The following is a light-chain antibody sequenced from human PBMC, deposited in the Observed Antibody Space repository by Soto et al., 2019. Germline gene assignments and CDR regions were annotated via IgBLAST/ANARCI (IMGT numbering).Light chain of an antibody. Sequence: EIVMTQSPATLSVSPGERATLSCRASQSVSSNLAWYQQKPGQAPRLLIYGASTRATGIPARFSGSGSGTEFTLTISSLQSEDFAVYYCQQYNNWPRPRFGQGTKLEIK. CDR2: GAS. V-gene: IGKV3-15*01. CDR3: QQYNNWPRPR. J-gene: IGKJ2*01. CDR1: QSVSSN.